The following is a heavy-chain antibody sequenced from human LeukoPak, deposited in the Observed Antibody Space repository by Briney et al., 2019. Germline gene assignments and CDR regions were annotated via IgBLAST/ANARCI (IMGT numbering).Heavy chain of an antibody. CDR2: ISNSGSLK. D-gene: IGHD1-26*01. CDR1: GFTFSDHY. CDR3: ARNEGSI. Sequence: PGGSLRLSCAASGFTFSDHYMSWFRQAPGKGLEWVSYISNSGSLKYYADSVKGRFTISRDNAKNSLYLQMDGLRAEETAVYYCARNEGSIWGQGTLVTVSS. J-gene: IGHJ4*02. V-gene: IGHV3-11*01.